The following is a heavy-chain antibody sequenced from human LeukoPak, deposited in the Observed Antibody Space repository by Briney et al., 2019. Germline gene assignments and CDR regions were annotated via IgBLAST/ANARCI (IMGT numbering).Heavy chain of an antibody. V-gene: IGHV4-59*08. J-gene: IGHJ4*02. Sequence: SETLSLTCSVSGGSINGYYWSWIRQPPGKGLEWIGYIYYSGSTNYNPSLKSRVTISVDTSKNQFSLKLSSVTAADTAVYYCARHGRRYYYDSSGYLAYWGQGTLVTVSS. CDR2: IYYSGST. CDR3: ARHGRRYYYDSSGYLAY. D-gene: IGHD3-22*01. CDR1: GGSINGYY.